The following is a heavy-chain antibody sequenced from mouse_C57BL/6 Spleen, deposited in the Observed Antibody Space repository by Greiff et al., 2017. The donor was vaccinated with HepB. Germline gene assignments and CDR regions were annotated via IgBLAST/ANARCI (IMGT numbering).Heavy chain of an antibody. J-gene: IGHJ2*01. Sequence: EVMLVESGGGLVKPGGSLKLSCAASGFTFSDYGMHWVRQAPEKGLEWVAYISSGSSTIYYADTVKGRFTISRDNAKNTLFLQMTSLRSEDTAMYYCARGYYDYEVFDYWGQGTTLTVSS. CDR3: ARGYYDYEVFDY. CDR2: ISSGSSTI. CDR1: GFTFSDYG. D-gene: IGHD2-4*01. V-gene: IGHV5-17*01.